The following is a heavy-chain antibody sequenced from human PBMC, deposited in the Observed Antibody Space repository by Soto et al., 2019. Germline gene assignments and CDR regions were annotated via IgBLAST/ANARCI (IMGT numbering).Heavy chain of an antibody. CDR1: GYSFAGYW. CDR2: IDPSDSQT. CDR3: ARQIYDSDTGPNFQYYFDS. Sequence: GESLKISCKGSGYSFAGYWITWVRQKPGKGLEWMGRIDPSDSQTYYSPSFRGHVTIPVTKSITTVFLQWSSLRASDTAMYYCARQIYDSDTGPNFQYYFDSWGQGTPVTVSS. V-gene: IGHV5-10-1*01. D-gene: IGHD3-22*01. J-gene: IGHJ4*02.